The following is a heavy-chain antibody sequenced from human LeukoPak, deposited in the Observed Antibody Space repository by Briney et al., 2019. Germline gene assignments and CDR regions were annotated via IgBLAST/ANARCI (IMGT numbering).Heavy chain of an antibody. CDR3: ARLGRTYYDFWSGP. Sequence: SETLSLTCTVSGGSISSSTYYWGWIRQPPGKGLEWIGTIYYRGSTYYNPSLKSRVTISVDTSKNQFSLKLTSVTAAGTAVYYCARLGRTYYDFWSGPWGQGTLVTVSS. V-gene: IGHV4-39*01. CDR1: GGSISSSTYY. CDR2: IYYRGST. D-gene: IGHD3-3*01. J-gene: IGHJ5*02.